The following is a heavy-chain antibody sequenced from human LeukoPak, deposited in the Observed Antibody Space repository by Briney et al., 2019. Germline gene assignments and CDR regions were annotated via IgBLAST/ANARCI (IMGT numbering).Heavy chain of an antibody. J-gene: IGHJ3*02. CDR3: ARDWGILAVAGTGAFDI. CDR2: IKQDGSEK. D-gene: IGHD6-19*01. Sequence: QPGGSLRLSCAASGFTFSSYEMNWVRQAPGKGLEWVANIKQDGSEKYYVDSVKGRFTISRDNAKNSLYLQMNSLRAEDTAVYYCARDWGILAVAGTGAFDIWGQGTMVTVSS. V-gene: IGHV3-7*01. CDR1: GFTFSSYE.